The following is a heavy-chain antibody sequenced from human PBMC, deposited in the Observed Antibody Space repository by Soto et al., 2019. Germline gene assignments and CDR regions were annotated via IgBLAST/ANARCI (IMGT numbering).Heavy chain of an antibody. V-gene: IGHV1-18*04. CDR3: ARYTGWFDH. CDR1: GYTFSDSG. CDR2: ISADNGKT. Sequence: QVQLAQSGGEVKKPGASVQVSCKASGYTFSDSGITWVRLAPGRGLEWVGWISADNGKTNYAQKFEGRLTLTRDTSTATAIMELRSLTSDVSAVFYCARYTGWFDHWGQGTPVIVPS. D-gene: IGHD2-8*02. J-gene: IGHJ5*02.